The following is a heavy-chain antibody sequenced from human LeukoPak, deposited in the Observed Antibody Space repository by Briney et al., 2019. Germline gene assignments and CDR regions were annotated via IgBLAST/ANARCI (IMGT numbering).Heavy chain of an antibody. Sequence: TGGSLRLSCAASGFTFSRDWMSWVRQAPGKGLEWVANIKQDGSEKCYVDSVKGRLTISRDNAKNSLYLEMNSLRAEDTAVYYCARDGLPVALNYWGQGTLVTVSS. V-gene: IGHV3-7*01. CDR1: GFTFSRDW. CDR3: ARDGLPVALNY. D-gene: IGHD2-2*01. CDR2: IKQDGSEK. J-gene: IGHJ4*02.